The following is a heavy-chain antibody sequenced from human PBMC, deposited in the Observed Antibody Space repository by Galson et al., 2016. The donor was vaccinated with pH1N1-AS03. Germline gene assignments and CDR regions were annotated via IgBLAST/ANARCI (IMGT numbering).Heavy chain of an antibody. CDR1: GASISSYY. CDR3: ARSQRQRWLPTTTWAMDV. V-gene: IGHV4-59*08. CDR2: IYYSGSI. J-gene: IGHJ6*02. D-gene: IGHD5-24*01. Sequence: SETLSLTCTVSGASISSYYWSWIRQPPGKGLEWIGYIYYSGSINYNPSLKSRVTISVDTSKNQFSLKLRSVTAADTAVYYCARSQRQRWLPTTTWAMDVWGQGTTVTVSS.